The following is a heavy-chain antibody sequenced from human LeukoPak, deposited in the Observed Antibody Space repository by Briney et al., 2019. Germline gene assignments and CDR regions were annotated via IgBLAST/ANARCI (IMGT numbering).Heavy chain of an antibody. D-gene: IGHD2-21*02. J-gene: IGHJ4*02. Sequence: PGGSLRLSCAASGFTFEDYAMHWVRQAPGKGLEWVSGISWNSGSIGYADSVKGRFTISRDNAKNSLYLQMNSLRAEDTALYYCACGGDTDYWGQGTLVTVSS. CDR2: ISWNSGSI. CDR1: GFTFEDYA. V-gene: IGHV3-9*01. CDR3: ACGGDTDY.